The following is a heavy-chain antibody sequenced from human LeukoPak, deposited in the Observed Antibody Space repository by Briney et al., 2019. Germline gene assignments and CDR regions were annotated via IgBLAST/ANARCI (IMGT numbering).Heavy chain of an antibody. V-gene: IGHV3-30*03. J-gene: IGHJ6*02. CDR2: ISNDGSYK. Sequence: GRSLRLSCAASGFTFSSFGMHWVRQAPGKGLEWVASISNDGSYKNSADSVKGRFTISRDNSKSTLYVQMNSLRAEDTAVYYCAREEGGYIAAAPGDYGMDVWGQGTTVTVSS. D-gene: IGHD6-13*01. CDR1: GFTFSSFG. CDR3: AREEGGYIAAAPGDYGMDV.